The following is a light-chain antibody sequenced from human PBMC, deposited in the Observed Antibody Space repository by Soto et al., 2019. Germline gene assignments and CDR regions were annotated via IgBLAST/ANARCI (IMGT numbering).Light chain of an antibody. J-gene: IGKJ1*01. Sequence: DIQMTQSPSTLSASVGDRVTITCRASRNIERWLAWYQQKPGKPPKLLILNASTLGSGVPSRFSGSGSGTEFTLTMSGLQPDDFATYYCQHCDTSWPFGQGTKVELK. V-gene: IGKV1-5*01. CDR1: RNIERW. CDR2: NAS. CDR3: QHCDTSWP.